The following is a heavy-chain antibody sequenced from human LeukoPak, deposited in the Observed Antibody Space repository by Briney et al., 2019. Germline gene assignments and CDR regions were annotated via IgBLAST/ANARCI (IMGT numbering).Heavy chain of an antibody. CDR1: GYTFTDFG. CDR3: VRDLGVDTSMIFFDF. CDR2: INAYNGNT. V-gene: IGHV1-18*01. Sequence: ASVKVSCKTSGYTFTDFGVSWVRQAPGQGLEWMGWINAYNGNTNYVQKFQGRVTMTTDISTSTTYMELRSLRSDDTAVFYCVRDLGVDTSMIFFDFWGQGTTVTVSS. J-gene: IGHJ6*02. D-gene: IGHD5-18*01.